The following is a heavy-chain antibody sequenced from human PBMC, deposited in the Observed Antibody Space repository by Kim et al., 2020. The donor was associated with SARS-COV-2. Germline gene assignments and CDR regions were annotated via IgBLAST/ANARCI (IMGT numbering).Heavy chain of an antibody. Sequence: SETLSLTCAVYGGSFSGYYWSWIRQPPGKGLEWIGEINHSGSTNYNPSLKSRVTISVDTSKNQFSLKLSSVTAADTAVYYCARGRVTIFGVALNWFDPWGQGTLVTVSS. J-gene: IGHJ5*02. CDR2: INHSGST. V-gene: IGHV4-34*01. D-gene: IGHD3-3*01. CDR1: GGSFSGYY. CDR3: ARGRVTIFGVALNWFDP.